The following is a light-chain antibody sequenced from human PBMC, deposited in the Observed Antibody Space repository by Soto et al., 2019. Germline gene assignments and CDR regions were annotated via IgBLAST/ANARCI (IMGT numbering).Light chain of an antibody. V-gene: IGKV1-12*01. CDR2: SAS. CDR3: QQTRSFPLT. J-gene: IGKJ4*01. CDR1: QAITSW. Sequence: DIHVTQSPSSVSASVVDRVTITCRASQAITSWLAWYQQKPGRAPKLLIYSASSLQSGAPSRFTGSGSGTDFTLTITSLQPDDAAVYYCQQTRSFPLTCGGGTKVEI.